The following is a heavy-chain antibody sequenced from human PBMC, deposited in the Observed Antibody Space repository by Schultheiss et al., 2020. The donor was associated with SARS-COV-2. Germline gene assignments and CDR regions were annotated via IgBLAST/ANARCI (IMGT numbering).Heavy chain of an antibody. J-gene: IGHJ6*02. CDR1: GYTFTSYD. Sequence: ASVKVSCKASGYTFTSYDINWVRQATGQGLEWMGWMNPNSGNTGYAQKFQGRVTMTTDTSTNTAYMELSSLRSEDTAVYYCATGLVYSNYRSYYYYGMDVWGQGTTVTVSS. CDR2: MNPNSGNT. D-gene: IGHD4-11*01. V-gene: IGHV1-8*01. CDR3: ATGLVYSNYRSYYYYGMDV.